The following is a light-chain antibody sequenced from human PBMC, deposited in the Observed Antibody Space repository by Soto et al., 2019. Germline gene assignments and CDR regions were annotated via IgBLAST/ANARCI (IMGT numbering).Light chain of an antibody. CDR2: DAS. CDR3: QQYNSYPWT. J-gene: IGKJ1*01. V-gene: IGKV1-5*01. CDR1: QSISRG. Sequence: DIQMTQSPSTLSSSVGDRVTITCRASQSISRGLAWYQQKPGKAPNLLIYDASTLESGVPSRFSGSGSGTEFTLTISCLQPDDFATYYCQQYNSYPWTFGQGTKVDIK.